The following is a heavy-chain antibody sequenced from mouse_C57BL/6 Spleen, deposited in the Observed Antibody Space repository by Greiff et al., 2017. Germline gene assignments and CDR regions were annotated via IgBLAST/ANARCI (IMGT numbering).Heavy chain of an antibody. CDR3: ARGVHYYGSSPYSIDY. CDR2: IYPGDGDT. J-gene: IGHJ2*01. D-gene: IGHD1-1*01. Sequence: QVQLQQSGPELVKPGASVKLSCKASGYAFSSSWMNWVKQRPGKGLEWIGRIYPGDGDTNYNGKFKGKATLTADKSSSTAYMQLSSLTSEDSAVYVWARGVHYYGSSPYSIDYGGQGTTLTVSS. CDR1: GYAFSSSW. V-gene: IGHV1-82*01.